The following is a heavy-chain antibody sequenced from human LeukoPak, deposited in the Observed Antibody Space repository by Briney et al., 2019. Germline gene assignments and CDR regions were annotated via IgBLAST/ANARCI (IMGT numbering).Heavy chain of an antibody. Sequence: QAGGSLRLSCAASGFSFGSFEMNWVRQAPGKGLEWDSYISSSGSTIDYADSVKGRFTISRDNAKNSLYLQMNSLRAEDTAVYYCAREEGLDYWGQGTLVTVSS. D-gene: IGHD5-12*01. J-gene: IGHJ4*02. CDR3: AREEGLDY. CDR2: ISSSGSTI. V-gene: IGHV3-48*03. CDR1: GFSFGSFE.